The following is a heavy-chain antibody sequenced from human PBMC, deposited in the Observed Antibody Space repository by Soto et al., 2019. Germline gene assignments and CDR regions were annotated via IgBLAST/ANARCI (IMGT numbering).Heavy chain of an antibody. V-gene: IGHV3-21*01. CDR2: ISSSSSYI. J-gene: IGHJ4*02. Sequence: GGSLRLSCAASGFTFSSYSMNWVRQAPGKGLEWVSSISSSSSYIYYADSVKGRFTISRDNAKNSLYLQMNSLRAEDTAVYYCARESEDLTSNFDYWGQGILVTVSS. CDR3: ARESEDLTSNFDY. CDR1: GFTFSSYS.